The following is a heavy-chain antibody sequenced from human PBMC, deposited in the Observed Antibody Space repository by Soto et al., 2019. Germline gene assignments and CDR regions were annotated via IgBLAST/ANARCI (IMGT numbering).Heavy chain of an antibody. CDR3: ARVGGCWGGDCYKNYYYYGMDV. D-gene: IGHD2-21*02. CDR1: GGTFSSYA. Sequence: GASVKVSCKASGGTFSSYAISWVRQAPGQGLEWMGGIIPIFGTANYAQKFQGRVTITADKSTSTAYMELSSLRSEETAVYYCARVGGCWGGDCYKNYYYYGMDVWGQGTTVTVSS. J-gene: IGHJ6*02. CDR2: IIPIFGTA. V-gene: IGHV1-69*06.